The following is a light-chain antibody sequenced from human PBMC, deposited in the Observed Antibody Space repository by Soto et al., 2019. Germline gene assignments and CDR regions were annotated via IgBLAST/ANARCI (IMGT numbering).Light chain of an antibody. CDR2: EVS. V-gene: IGLV2-8*01. CDR3: SSYAGSMNLI. CDR1: SSDVGGHNH. Sequence: QSVLTQPPSASGSPGHSVTISCTGSSSDVGGHNHVSWYQQHPGKAPKLMIYEVSKRPSGVPDRFSGSKSVNTASLTVSGLQAEDEADYYCSSYAGSMNLIFGGGTKVTVL. J-gene: IGLJ2*01.